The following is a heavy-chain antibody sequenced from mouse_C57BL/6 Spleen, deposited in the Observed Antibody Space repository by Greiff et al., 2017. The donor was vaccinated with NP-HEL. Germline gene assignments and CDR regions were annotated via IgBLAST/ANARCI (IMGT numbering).Heavy chain of an antibody. D-gene: IGHD1-1*01. J-gene: IGHJ2*01. Sequence: EVQLQQSGPELVKPGASVKISCKASGYTFTDYYMNWVKQSHGKSLEWIGDINPNNGGTSYNQKFTGKATLTVDKSSNTAYMEPRSLTSEDSAVYYCARMDYYGSSYGYFDYWGQGTTLTVSS. CDR2: INPNNGGT. V-gene: IGHV1-26*01. CDR1: GYTFTDYY. CDR3: ARMDYYGSSYGYFDY.